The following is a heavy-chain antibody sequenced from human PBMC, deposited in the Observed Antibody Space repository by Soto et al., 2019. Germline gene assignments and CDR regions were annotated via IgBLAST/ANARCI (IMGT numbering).Heavy chain of an antibody. CDR3: ARASRRNWFDP. V-gene: IGHV1-46*01. CDR2: INPSGGST. J-gene: IGHJ5*02. Sequence: QVQLVQSGAEVKKPGASVKVSCKASGYTFTSYYMHWVRQAPGQGLEWMGIINPSGGSTSYAQKFQGRVTMARDTSTSTVYMELSSLRSEDTAVYYCARASRRNWFDPWGQGTLVTVSS. CDR1: GYTFTSYY.